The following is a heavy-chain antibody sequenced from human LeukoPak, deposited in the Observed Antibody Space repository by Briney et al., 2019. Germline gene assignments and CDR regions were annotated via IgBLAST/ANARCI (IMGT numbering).Heavy chain of an antibody. V-gene: IGHV1-18*01. D-gene: IGHD3-3*01. CDR3: ARDQGPSITIFGVVIGREEEAIQH. J-gene: IGHJ1*01. Sequence: ASVKVSCKASGYTFTSYGISWVRQAPGQGLEWMGWISAYNGNTNYAQKFQGRVTITADESTSTAYMELSSLRSEDTAVYYCARDQGPSITIFGVVIGREEEAIQHWGQGTLVTVSS. CDR2: ISAYNGNT. CDR1: GYTFTSYG.